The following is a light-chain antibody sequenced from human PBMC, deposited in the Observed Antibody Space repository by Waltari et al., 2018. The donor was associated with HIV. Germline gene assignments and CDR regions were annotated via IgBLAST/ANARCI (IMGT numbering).Light chain of an antibody. CDR3: CSYAGSSWV. CDR1: SSDVGGYNF. Sequence: QSALTQPASVSGSPGQSITIPCTGTSSDVGGYNFVSWYQQYPGKVPKLMVYEVTKRPSGVSNRFSGSKSGNTASLTISGLQAEDEADYYCCSYAGSSWVFGGGTKLTVL. V-gene: IGLV2-23*02. J-gene: IGLJ3*02. CDR2: EVT.